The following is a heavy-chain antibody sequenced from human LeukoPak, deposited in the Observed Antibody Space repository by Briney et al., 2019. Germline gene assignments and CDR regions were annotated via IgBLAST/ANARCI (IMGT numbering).Heavy chain of an antibody. J-gene: IGHJ5*02. CDR2: IIPIFGTA. D-gene: IGHD6-19*01. Sequence: ASVKVSCKASGGTFSSYAISWVRQAPGQGLEWMGGIIPIFGTANYAQKFQGRVTITADESTSTAYMELSSLRSEDTAVYHCARDSRYSSGWYVWFDPWGQGTLVTVSS. V-gene: IGHV1-69*13. CDR3: ARDSRYSSGWYVWFDP. CDR1: GGTFSSYA.